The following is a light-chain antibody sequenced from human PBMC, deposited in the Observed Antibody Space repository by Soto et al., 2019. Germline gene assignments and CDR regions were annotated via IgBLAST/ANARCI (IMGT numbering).Light chain of an antibody. Sequence: EIVMTQSPDTLSVSPGESATLSCRPRQSISTNLAWYQQKPGQAPRLLIYGASTRTTGIPARFSGSGSGTEFTLTISSLQSEDFAVYYCQQYNNWPYTFAQGTKLEI. CDR1: QSISTN. CDR3: QQYNNWPYT. CDR2: GAS. V-gene: IGKV3-15*01. J-gene: IGKJ2*01.